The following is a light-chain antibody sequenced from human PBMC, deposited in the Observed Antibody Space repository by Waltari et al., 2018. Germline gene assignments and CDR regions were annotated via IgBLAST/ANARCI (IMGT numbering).Light chain of an antibody. Sequence: DIQLTQSPSSLSASEGARTTTSCRASHIIRSYLNCYQKRPGKAPNLLFYGASSLQGGIPSLFSGSCYGTDFTLTISSLQPDDFTSYYCQHGYTAPLTFGGGTKLEIK. V-gene: IGKV1-39*01. CDR3: QHGYTAPLT. J-gene: IGKJ4*01. CDR2: GAS. CDR1: HIIRSY.